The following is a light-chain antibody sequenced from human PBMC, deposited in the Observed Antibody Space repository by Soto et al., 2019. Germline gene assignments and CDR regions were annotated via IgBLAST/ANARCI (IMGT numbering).Light chain of an antibody. CDR2: DAS. J-gene: IGKJ1*01. Sequence: DIPMTQSPSSLSASVGDRVTITCQASQDISNSLNWYQQKPGKAPKLLIYDASTLETGVPSRFSGSGSGTDFTFTISSLQPEDIATYYCHQYDYLPLTFGQGTKVEIK. CDR3: HQYDYLPLT. CDR1: QDISNS. V-gene: IGKV1-33*01.